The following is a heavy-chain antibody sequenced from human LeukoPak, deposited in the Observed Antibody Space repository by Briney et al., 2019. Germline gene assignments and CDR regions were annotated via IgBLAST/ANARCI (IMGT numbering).Heavy chain of an antibody. CDR2: ISAYNGNT. J-gene: IGHJ6*02. V-gene: IGHV1-18*01. CDR3: ARDGSSWPGYYYYGMDV. Sequence: ASVKVSCKASGGTFSSYAISWVRQAPGQGLEWMGWISAYNGNTNYAQKLQGRVTMTTDTSTSTAYMELRSLRSDDTAVYYCARDGSSWPGYYYYGMDVWGQGTTVTVSS. CDR1: GGTFSSYA. D-gene: IGHD6-13*01.